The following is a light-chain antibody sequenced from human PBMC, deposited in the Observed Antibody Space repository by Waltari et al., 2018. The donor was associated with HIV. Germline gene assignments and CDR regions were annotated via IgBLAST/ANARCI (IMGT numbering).Light chain of an antibody. CDR2: DAS. CDR1: QDISNY. CDR3: QQYDNSMYT. Sequence: DIQMTQSPSSLSASVGDRVTITCQASQDISNYLNWYQQKPGKAPKLLIYDASNLETGVTSRFSGSGSGTDFTFTISSLQPEDIATYYCQQYDNSMYTFGQGTKLEIK. J-gene: IGKJ2*01. V-gene: IGKV1-33*01.